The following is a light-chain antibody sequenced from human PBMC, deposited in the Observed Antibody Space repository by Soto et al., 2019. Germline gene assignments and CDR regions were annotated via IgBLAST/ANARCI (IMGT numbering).Light chain of an antibody. CDR3: QQRSDSIT. CDR2: DAS. V-gene: IGKV3-11*01. Sequence: ETVMKQSPVTLSLSPGERATLSCWASHSVTTHLAWFQQRPGQTPRLLIYDASTRAPGIPARFSGRGSGADFTLTISSLEPEDFAVYYCQQRSDSITFGQGRRLEIK. CDR1: HSVTTH. J-gene: IGKJ5*01.